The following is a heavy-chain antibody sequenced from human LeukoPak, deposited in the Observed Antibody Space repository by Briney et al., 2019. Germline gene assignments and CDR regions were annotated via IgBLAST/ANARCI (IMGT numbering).Heavy chain of an antibody. D-gene: IGHD5-18*01. Sequence: GGSLRLSCEASGFTFSSYGMHWVRQAPGKGLEWVAVIWYDGSNKYYADSVKGRFTISRDNSKNTLYLQMNSLRAEDTAVYYCAREDIWHTAMATGVFDYWGQGTLVTVSS. CDR2: IWYDGSNK. J-gene: IGHJ4*02. V-gene: IGHV3-33*01. CDR1: GFTFSSYG. CDR3: AREDIWHTAMATGVFDY.